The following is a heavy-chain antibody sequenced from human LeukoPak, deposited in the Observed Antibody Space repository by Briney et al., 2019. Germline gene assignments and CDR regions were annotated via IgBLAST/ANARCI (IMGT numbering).Heavy chain of an antibody. D-gene: IGHD5-24*01. V-gene: IGHV4-39*01. J-gene: IGHJ4*02. CDR2: IYYSGST. CDR1: GGSISSSSYY. CDR3: AARTERATFDY. Sequence: SETLSLTCTVSGGSISSSSYYWGWIRQPPGKGLEWIVSIYYSGSTYYHPSLKSRVTISVDTSKNQFSLKLSSVTAADTAVYYCAARTERATFDYWGQGTLVTVSS.